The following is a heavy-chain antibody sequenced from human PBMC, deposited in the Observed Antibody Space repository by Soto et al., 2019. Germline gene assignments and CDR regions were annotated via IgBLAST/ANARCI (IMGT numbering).Heavy chain of an antibody. D-gene: IGHD6-13*01. CDR3: ASIVSSRPRNSLDV. CDR1: GYTLTELS. V-gene: IGHV1-3*01. Sequence: ASVKVSCKVSGYTLTELSMHWVRQAPGKRLEWMGGISAEDGETKYSEKFQGRVTITRDTSASTAYMELSSLRSEDTAVYYCASIVSSRPRNSLDVWGQGTTVTVS. CDR2: ISAEDGET. J-gene: IGHJ6*02.